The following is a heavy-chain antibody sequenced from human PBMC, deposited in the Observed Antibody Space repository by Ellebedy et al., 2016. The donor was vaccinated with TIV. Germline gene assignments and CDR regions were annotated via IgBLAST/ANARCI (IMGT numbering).Heavy chain of an antibody. Sequence: GESLKISCAASGFAFSSYGMHWVRQAPGKGLEWVAVIRYDGSNKYYADSVKGRFTISRDNSKNTMYLEMNSLRAEETAVYYCAREPYGYCSGGSCYEGDAFDIWGQGTMVIVSS. D-gene: IGHD2-15*01. CDR1: GFAFSSYG. J-gene: IGHJ3*02. CDR2: IRYDGSNK. V-gene: IGHV3-33*01. CDR3: AREPYGYCSGGSCYEGDAFDI.